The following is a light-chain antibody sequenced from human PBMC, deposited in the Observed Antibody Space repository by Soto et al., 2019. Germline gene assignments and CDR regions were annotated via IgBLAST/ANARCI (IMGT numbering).Light chain of an antibody. J-gene: IGKJ1*01. V-gene: IGKV3-20*01. CDR1: QTVNSDY. CDR3: HQFGYSPRT. CDR2: ATS. Sequence: EIPSTHSPGTLSLSPGHPATLSWRASQTVNSDYLAWFQQRPGQAPRLLIFATSRRATDIPDRFSGSGSGTDFTLAIRRLEPEDFAVYYCHQFGYSPRTFGQGTKVDIK.